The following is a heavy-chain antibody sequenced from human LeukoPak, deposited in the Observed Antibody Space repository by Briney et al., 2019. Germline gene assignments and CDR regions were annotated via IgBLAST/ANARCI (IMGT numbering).Heavy chain of an antibody. V-gene: IGHV3-23*01. CDR1: GFTFSVYW. D-gene: IGHD1-1*01. CDR3: AKEGSNWDVDY. J-gene: IGHJ4*02. CDR2: ISGRGDRT. Sequence: GGSLRLSCAASGFTFSVYWMHWVRQAPGKGLEWVSTISGRGDRTFYGDSVKGRFTVSRDKSRNTLYLQMNSLRAEDTAVYYCAKEGSNWDVDYWGRGTLVTVSS.